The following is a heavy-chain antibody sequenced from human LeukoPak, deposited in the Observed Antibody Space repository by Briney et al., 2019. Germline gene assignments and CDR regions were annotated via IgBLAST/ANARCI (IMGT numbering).Heavy chain of an antibody. Sequence: SETLSLSCIVSGDSISPYFWSWIRQPAGKGLEWIGRIYSGGSTPYNPSLKSRVTMSVDTSKNQFSLNLTSVTAADTAVYFCARDVLVTGFDYWGQGALVTVSS. CDR2: IYSGGST. V-gene: IGHV4-4*07. CDR3: ARDVLVTGFDY. CDR1: GDSISPYF. D-gene: IGHD2-21*02. J-gene: IGHJ4*02.